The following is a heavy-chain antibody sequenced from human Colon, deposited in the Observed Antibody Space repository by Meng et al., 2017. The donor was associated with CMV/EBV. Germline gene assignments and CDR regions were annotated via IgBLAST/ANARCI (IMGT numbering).Heavy chain of an antibody. Sequence: SGFTFSNYGMHWVRQAPGKGLECVAIIWYDGSNTYYADSVKGRFTISRDNSKNTLYLQMNSLRVEDTAVYYCARDPRRPAADIFDYWGQGTLVTVSS. V-gene: IGHV3-33*01. CDR1: GFTFSNYG. D-gene: IGHD6-13*01. J-gene: IGHJ4*02. CDR2: IWYDGSNT. CDR3: ARDPRRPAADIFDY.